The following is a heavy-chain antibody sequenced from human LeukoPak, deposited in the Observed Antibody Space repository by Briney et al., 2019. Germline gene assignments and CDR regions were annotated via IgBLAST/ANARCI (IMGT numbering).Heavy chain of an antibody. Sequence: GGSLRLSCAVSGFTFSDNWMNRVRQVPGKGLEWVASIKPDGSDKYYLDSVRDRFTISRDNVKNSLFLEMNSLRAEDTAVYYCPTNSFWSFFYWGQGTQVTVSS. D-gene: IGHD2-15*01. CDR1: GFTFSDNW. V-gene: IGHV3-7*05. CDR3: PTNSFWSFFY. J-gene: IGHJ4*02. CDR2: IKPDGSDK.